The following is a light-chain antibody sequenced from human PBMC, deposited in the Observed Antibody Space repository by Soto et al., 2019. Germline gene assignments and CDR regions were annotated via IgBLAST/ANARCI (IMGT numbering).Light chain of an antibody. CDR3: HVWDANSAQAV. V-gene: IGLV3-21*04. CDR1: NIGTKS. Sequence: SSELTQPPSVSVAPGKTARITCGGTNIGTKSVHWYQQPPGQAPLVVIYYDSDRPSGIPERFSGSNSGNTATLTISRVEAGDEADYYCHVWDANSAQAVFGGGTKVTVL. CDR2: YDS. J-gene: IGLJ2*01.